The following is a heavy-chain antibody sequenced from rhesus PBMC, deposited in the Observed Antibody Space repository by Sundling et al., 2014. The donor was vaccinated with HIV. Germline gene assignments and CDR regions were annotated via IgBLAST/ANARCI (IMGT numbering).Heavy chain of an antibody. D-gene: IGHD3-3*01. J-gene: IGHJ4*01. CDR1: GGSMSGGYG. Sequence: QVQLQESGPGLVKPSETLSLTCTASGGSMSGGYGWAWVRQAPGRGLECVGSVYSDTGNTYYNPSLKSRVTISTDTSRNHFSLRLRSVAAGDTAVYYCASSPGRQYLDWAYFDYWGQGVLVTVSS. CDR3: ASSPGRQYLDWAYFDY. V-gene: IGHV4-143*01. CDR2: VYSDTGNT.